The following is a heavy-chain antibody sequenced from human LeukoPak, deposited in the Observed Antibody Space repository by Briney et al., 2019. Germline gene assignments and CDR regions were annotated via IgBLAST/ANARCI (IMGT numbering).Heavy chain of an antibody. Sequence: GGSLRLSCAASGFTFSSYSMNWVRQAPGKGLEWVSSISSSSSYIYYADSVKGRFTISRDNAENSLYLQMNSLRAEDTAVYYCARDPEYSSGWYPFYWGQGTLVTVSS. CDR1: GFTFSSYS. D-gene: IGHD6-19*01. CDR2: ISSSSSYI. J-gene: IGHJ4*02. V-gene: IGHV3-21*01. CDR3: ARDPEYSSGWYPFY.